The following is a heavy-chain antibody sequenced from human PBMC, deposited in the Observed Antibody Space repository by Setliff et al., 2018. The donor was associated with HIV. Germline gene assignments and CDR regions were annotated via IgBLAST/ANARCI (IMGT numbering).Heavy chain of an antibody. V-gene: IGHV3-23*01. CDR2: ISGSGGST. J-gene: IGHJ4*02. CDR1: GFTFSSYA. D-gene: IGHD3-10*01. Sequence: GGSLRLSCAASGFTFSSYAMAWVRQAPGKGLEWVSAISGSGGSTYYADSVKGRFTISRDKSKNTVYLQMYSLRAEDTALYYCAKGRVANYYGSGIDYWGQGTLVTVSS. CDR3: AKGRVANYYGSGIDY.